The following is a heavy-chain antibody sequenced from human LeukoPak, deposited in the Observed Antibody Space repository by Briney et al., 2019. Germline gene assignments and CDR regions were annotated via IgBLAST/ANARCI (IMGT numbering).Heavy chain of an antibody. CDR2: ISAYNGNT. CDR3: ARVGLRFLEWENAFDI. Sequence: ASVKVSCKASGGTFTSYAISWVRQAPGQGLEWMGWISAYNGNTNYAQKLQGRVTMTADTSTSTAYMELRSLRSDDTAVYYCARVGLRFLEWENAFDIWGQGTMVTVSS. CDR1: GGTFTSYA. D-gene: IGHD3-3*01. V-gene: IGHV1-18*01. J-gene: IGHJ3*02.